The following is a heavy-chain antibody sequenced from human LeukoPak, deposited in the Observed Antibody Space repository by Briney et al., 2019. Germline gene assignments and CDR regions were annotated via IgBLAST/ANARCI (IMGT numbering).Heavy chain of an antibody. Sequence: SETLSLTCAVSGYSISRGYYWHWMRQFPGKGLGWIGSISHSGSTSYNPSLKRRITISLETSKNQFSLRLISVTAADSALYYCARGEVGEFDYWGQGRLVIVSS. CDR3: ARGEVGEFDY. D-gene: IGHD3-10*01. V-gene: IGHV4-38-2*01. CDR2: ISHSGST. J-gene: IGHJ4*02. CDR1: GYSISRGYY.